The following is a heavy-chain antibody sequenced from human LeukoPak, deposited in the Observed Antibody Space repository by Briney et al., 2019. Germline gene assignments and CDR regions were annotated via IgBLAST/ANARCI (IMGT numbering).Heavy chain of an antibody. V-gene: IGHV3-9*01. CDR1: GFTFDDYA. Sequence: GGSLRLSCTASGFTFDDYAMHWVWQAPGKGLEWVAGISWNSGSIVYADSVKGRFTISRDNAKNSPYLQMNSLRVEDTAFYYCAKDNWLDPWGQGTLVTVSS. CDR3: AKDNWLDP. J-gene: IGHJ5*02. CDR2: ISWNSGSI.